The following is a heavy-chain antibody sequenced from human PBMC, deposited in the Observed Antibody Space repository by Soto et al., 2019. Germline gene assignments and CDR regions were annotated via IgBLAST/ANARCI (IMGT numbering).Heavy chain of an antibody. CDR1: GFTLSSRW. J-gene: IGHJ4*02. CDR3: ARDQDTYGQAVFDS. D-gene: IGHD2-15*01. Sequence: EVQLVESGGGLVQPGGSLRLSCAASGFTLSSRWMHWVRQAPGKGLVWVSRIKTDGTSTSYADSVKGRFTISRDNAKNTLYLQMNSLRAEDTGMYYCARDQDTYGQAVFDSWGQGTLGTVSS. V-gene: IGHV3-74*01. CDR2: IKTDGTST.